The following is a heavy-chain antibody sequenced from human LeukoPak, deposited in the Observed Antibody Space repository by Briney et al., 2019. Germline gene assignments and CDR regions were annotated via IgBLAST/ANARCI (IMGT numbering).Heavy chain of an antibody. Sequence: GSLRLSCAASGFSVSINYMSWVRQAPGKGLEWVSVIYSDGSTYYADSVKGRFTIPRDNSKNTLCLQMNSLRAEDTAVYYCASRNYYDSSGYIDAFDIWGQGTMVTASS. D-gene: IGHD3-22*01. CDR3: ASRNYYDSSGYIDAFDI. V-gene: IGHV3-53*01. J-gene: IGHJ3*02. CDR1: GFSVSINY. CDR2: IYSDGST.